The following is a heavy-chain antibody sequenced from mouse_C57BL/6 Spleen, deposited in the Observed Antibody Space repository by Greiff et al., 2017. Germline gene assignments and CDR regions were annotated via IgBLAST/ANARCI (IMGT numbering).Heavy chain of an antibody. J-gene: IGHJ3*01. D-gene: IGHD2-14*01. V-gene: IGHV1-66*01. CDR3: ARGGVVYDWFAY. Sequence: QVQLQQSGPELVKPGASVKISCKASGYSFTSYYIHWVKQRPGQGLEWIGWIYPGSGNTKYNEKFKGKATLTADTSSSTAYMQLSSLTSEDSAVYYCARGGVVYDWFAYWGQGTLVTVSA. CDR1: GYSFTSYY. CDR2: IYPGSGNT.